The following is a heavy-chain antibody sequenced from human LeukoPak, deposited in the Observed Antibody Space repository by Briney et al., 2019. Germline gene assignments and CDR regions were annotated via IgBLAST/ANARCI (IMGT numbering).Heavy chain of an antibody. CDR2: ISYDGSYT. CDR3: ARDGGYDY. D-gene: IGHD5-12*01. Sequence: GRSLRLSCAASGFSFSGYSMHWVRLAPGKGLEWVALISYDGSYTYYAESVKGRFTISRDNSRNTLYVQMNSLRTDDTAVYYCARDGGYDYWGQGTLVTVSS. V-gene: IGHV3-30*04. J-gene: IGHJ4*02. CDR1: GFSFSGYS.